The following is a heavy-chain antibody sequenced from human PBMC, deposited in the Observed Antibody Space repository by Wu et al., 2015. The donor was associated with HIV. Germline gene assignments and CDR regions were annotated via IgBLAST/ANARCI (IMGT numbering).Heavy chain of an antibody. J-gene: IGHJ4*02. D-gene: IGHD6-13*01. V-gene: IGHV1-69*14. CDR1: GGSFTNYI. Sequence: QVQLAQSGAEVKKPGSSVKVSCKASGGSFTNYIVTWVRQAPGQGLEWMGGIIPLFPTPNYAQKFQGRVTITADMSTSTTYMELGSLRSDDTAIYYCAHARDYSSSWPLDYWGQGTLV. CDR3: AHARDYSSSWPLDY. CDR2: IIPLFPTP.